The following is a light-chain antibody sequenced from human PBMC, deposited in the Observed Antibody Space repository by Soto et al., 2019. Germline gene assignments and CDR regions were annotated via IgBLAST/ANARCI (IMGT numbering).Light chain of an antibody. CDR3: MQTIQLPWT. CDR1: QSLLHSNGYNY. Sequence: DIVMTQSPLYLPVTPGEPASISCRSSQSLLHSNGYNYLDWYLQKPGQSPQLLIYEVSNRFSGMPDRFSGSGSGTDFTLKISRVEAEDVGIYYCMQTIQLPWTFGQGTKVDIK. J-gene: IGKJ1*01. V-gene: IGKV2D-29*02. CDR2: EVS.